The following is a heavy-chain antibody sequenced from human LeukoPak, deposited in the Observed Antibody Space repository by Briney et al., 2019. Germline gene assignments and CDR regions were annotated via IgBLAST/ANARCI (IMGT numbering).Heavy chain of an antibody. CDR1: GFTFSSFT. CDR2: ISSSSSYI. V-gene: IGHV3-21*04. D-gene: IGHD2-15*01. CDR3: ARVLRYCSGGNCYSGGLGYMDV. J-gene: IGHJ6*03. Sequence: GGSLRLSCAASGFTFSSFTMNWVRQAPGKGLEWVSSISSSSSYIYYADSLKGRFTISRDNAKNSLFLQMNSLRAEDTAVYYCARVLRYCSGGNCYSGGLGYMDVWGKGTTVTISS.